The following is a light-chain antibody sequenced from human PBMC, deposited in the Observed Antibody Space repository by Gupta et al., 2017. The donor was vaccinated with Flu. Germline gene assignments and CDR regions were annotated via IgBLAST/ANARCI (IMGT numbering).Light chain of an antibody. Sequence: RDPGEAPKLIIYNVISRPSGVSNRFSGSKSGNTASLTISGLQAEDEADYYCSSYTSHNTYVFGTVTKVTVL. CDR3: SSYTSHNTYV. V-gene: IGLV2-14*04. CDR2: NVI. J-gene: IGLJ1*01.